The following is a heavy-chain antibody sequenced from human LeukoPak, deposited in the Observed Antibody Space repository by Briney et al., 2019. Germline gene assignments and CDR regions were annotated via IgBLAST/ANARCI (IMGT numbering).Heavy chain of an antibody. CDR1: GYRFTNNW. CDR3: ARVYGSGSYSFLNWFDP. CDR2: ICPRDSDT. J-gene: IGHJ5*02. D-gene: IGHD3-10*01. V-gene: IGHV5-51*01. Sequence: GESLKISCEASGYRFTNNWIGWVRQMPGKGLEWMGIICPRDSDTRYSPSFQGQVTISADKSISTAYLQWSSLKASDTAMYYCARVYGSGSYSFLNWFDPWGQGTLVTVSS.